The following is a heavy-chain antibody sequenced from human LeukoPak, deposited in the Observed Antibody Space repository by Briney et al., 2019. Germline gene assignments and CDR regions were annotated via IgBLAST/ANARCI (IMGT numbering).Heavy chain of an antibody. CDR1: GGSISSSY. D-gene: IGHD1-14*01. V-gene: IGHV4-59*12. CDR2: IYYSGST. Sequence: PSETLSLTCTVSGGSISSSYWSWIRQPPGKGLEWIGYIYYSGSTYYNPSLESRVTISVDTSKNQFSLKLSSVTAADTAVYYCARDPPGGWFDPWGQGTLVTVSS. J-gene: IGHJ5*02. CDR3: ARDPPGGWFDP.